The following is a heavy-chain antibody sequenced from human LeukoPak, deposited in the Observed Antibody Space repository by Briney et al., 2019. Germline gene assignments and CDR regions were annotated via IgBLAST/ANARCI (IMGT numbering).Heavy chain of an antibody. CDR2: IWYDGSNK. Sequence: GGSLKLSCAASGFTFRNYGFHWVRQAPGKGLEWVAVIWYDGSNKYYADSVKGRFTISRDNSKNTLYLQMNSLRAEDTAVYYCAKSLMKGRSAYYYYMDVWGKGTTVTVSS. D-gene: IGHD2-8*01. V-gene: IGHV3-33*06. J-gene: IGHJ6*03. CDR1: GFTFRNYG. CDR3: AKSLMKGRSAYYYYMDV.